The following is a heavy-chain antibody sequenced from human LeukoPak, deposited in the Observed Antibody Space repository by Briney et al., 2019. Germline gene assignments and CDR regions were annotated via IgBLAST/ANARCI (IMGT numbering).Heavy chain of an antibody. V-gene: IGHV4-39*07. CDR1: GGSISSSSYY. J-gene: IGHJ2*01. Sequence: SETLSLTCTVSGGSISSSSYYWGWIRQPPGKGLEWIGSIYYSGSTYYNPSLRSRVTISVDTSKNQFSLKLSSVTAADTAVYYCARVGDIVLMVYAIDWYFDLWGRGTLVTVSS. D-gene: IGHD2-8*01. CDR3: ARVGDIVLMVYAIDWYFDL. CDR2: IYYSGST.